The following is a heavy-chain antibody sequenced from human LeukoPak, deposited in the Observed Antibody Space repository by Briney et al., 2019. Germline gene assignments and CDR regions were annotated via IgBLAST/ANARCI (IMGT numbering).Heavy chain of an antibody. D-gene: IGHD3/OR15-3a*01. V-gene: IGHV1-58*01. Sequence: GASVKVSCKASGFTFSSSAVQWVRQARGQRLEWIGWIVVVSGNTNYAQKFQERVTITRDMSTSTAYMELSSLRSEDTAVYYCAARGFWAGSGTPGAFDIWGQGTMVTVSS. CDR2: IVVVSGNT. J-gene: IGHJ3*02. CDR1: GFTFSSSA. CDR3: AARGFWAGSGTPGAFDI.